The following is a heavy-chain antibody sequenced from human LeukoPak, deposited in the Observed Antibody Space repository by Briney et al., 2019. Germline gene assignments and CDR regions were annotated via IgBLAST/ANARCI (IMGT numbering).Heavy chain of an antibody. CDR3: ARQIRTYGSGSYSDY. CDR2: IYPGDSDT. Sequence: GESLKISCKGSGYSFTSYWIGWVRQMPGKGLEWMGIIYPGDSDTRYSPSFQGQVTISADKSISTAYMQWSSLKASDTAMYYCARQIRTYGSGSYSDYWGQGTLVTVSS. CDR1: GYSFTSYW. J-gene: IGHJ4*02. V-gene: IGHV5-51*01. D-gene: IGHD3-10*01.